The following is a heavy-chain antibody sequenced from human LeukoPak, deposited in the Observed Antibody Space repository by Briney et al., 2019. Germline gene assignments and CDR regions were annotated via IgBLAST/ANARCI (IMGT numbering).Heavy chain of an antibody. J-gene: IGHJ4*02. CDR1: GFSFDTHW. CDR3: SGRSGFSSIY. V-gene: IGHV3-7*01. D-gene: IGHD2-2*01. Sequence: GGSLRLSCAASGFSFDTHWMTWVRQFPGGGLEWVANIKPDGSAEYYVDSVKGRFTISRDNVKNLVYLQLNSLRTEDTAVYYCSGRSGFSSIYWGQGTLVTVSS. CDR2: IKPDGSAE.